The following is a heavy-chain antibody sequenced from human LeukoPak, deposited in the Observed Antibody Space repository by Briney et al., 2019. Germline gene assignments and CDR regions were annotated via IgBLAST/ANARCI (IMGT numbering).Heavy chain of an antibody. CDR2: ISGSGGST. J-gene: IGHJ4*02. D-gene: IGHD6-19*01. CDR1: GFTFSDCA. CDR3: ALLAVASDFDY. V-gene: IGHV3-23*01. Sequence: GGSLRLSCVASGFTFSDCAMSWVRQAPGKGLEWVSSISGSGGSTYYADSVKGRTTISRDNAENSLFLQMNSLRVEDTGIYYCALLAVASDFDYWGQGALVTVSS.